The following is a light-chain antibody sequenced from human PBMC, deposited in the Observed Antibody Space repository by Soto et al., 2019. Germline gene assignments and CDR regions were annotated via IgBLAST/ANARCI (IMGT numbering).Light chain of an antibody. CDR2: AAS. CDR3: QKYNSALWT. V-gene: IGKV1-27*01. Sequence: DIQMTQSPSSLSASVGDRVTISCRASQGISNYLAWYQQRPGKVPKLLIFAASTLQSGVPSRFSGSGSGTDFTLTISSLQPEDVATYYCQKYNSALWTFGQGTKVEIK. CDR1: QGISNY. J-gene: IGKJ1*01.